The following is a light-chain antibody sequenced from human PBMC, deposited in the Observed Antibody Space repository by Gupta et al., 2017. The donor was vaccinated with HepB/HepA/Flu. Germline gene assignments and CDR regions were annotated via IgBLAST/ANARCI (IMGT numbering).Light chain of an antibody. J-gene: IGLJ2*01. CDR1: KLGDKY. CDR3: QEWNSSTGV. Sequence: SYELTQPPSVSVSPGQTASITCSGDKLGDKYACWYQQKPGQSPVLVIYQDSKRPSGIPERFSGSNSGKTATMTISGTQAMDEADYYCQEWNSSTGVFGGGTKLTVL. CDR2: QDS. V-gene: IGLV3-1*01.